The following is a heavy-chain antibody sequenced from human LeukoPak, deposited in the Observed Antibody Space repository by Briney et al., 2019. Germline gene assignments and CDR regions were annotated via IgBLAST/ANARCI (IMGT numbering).Heavy chain of an antibody. CDR1: GDSISSYY. CDR3: ARAGYSSGWYYFDY. CDR2: IYYSGST. J-gene: IGHJ4*02. D-gene: IGHD6-19*01. Sequence: TSETLSLTCTVSGDSISSYYWSWIRQPPGKGLEWIGYIYYSGSTNYNPSLKSRVTISVDTSKNQFSLKLSSVTAADTAVYSCARAGYSSGWYYFDYWGQGTLVTVSS. V-gene: IGHV4-59*01.